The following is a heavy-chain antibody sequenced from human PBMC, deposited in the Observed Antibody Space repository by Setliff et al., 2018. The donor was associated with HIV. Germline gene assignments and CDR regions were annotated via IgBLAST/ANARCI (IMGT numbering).Heavy chain of an antibody. CDR2: INSDGSGT. Sequence: GSLRLSCAASGFTFSSYWMHWVRQAPEKGLVWFSHINSDGSGTSYADSVKGRFTISRDNAKNTLYLQMNSLRAEDTAVYYCARKKRITMMGGTYYYYMDVWGKGTTVTVSS. D-gene: IGHD3-22*01. CDR3: ARKKRITMMGGTYYYYMDV. CDR1: GFTFSSYW. J-gene: IGHJ6*03. V-gene: IGHV3-74*01.